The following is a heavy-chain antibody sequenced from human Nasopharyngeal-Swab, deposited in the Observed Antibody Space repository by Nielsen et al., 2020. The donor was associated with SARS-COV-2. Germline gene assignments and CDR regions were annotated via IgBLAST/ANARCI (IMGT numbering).Heavy chain of an antibody. CDR1: GFTFSSYG. CDR2: ISYDGSNK. CDR3: AREAQTGYSSGWTYYYYGMDV. J-gene: IGHJ6*02. V-gene: IGHV3-30*03. D-gene: IGHD6-19*01. Sequence: GGSLRLSCAAPGFTFSSYGMHWVRQAPGKGLEWVAVISYDGSNKYYADSVKGRFTISRDNSKNTLYLQMNSLRAEDTAVYYCAREAQTGYSSGWTYYYYGMDVWGQGTTVTVSS.